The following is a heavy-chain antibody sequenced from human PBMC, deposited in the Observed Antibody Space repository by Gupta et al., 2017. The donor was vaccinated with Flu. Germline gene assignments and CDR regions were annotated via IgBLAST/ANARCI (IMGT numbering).Heavy chain of an antibody. CDR2: IIPIFGTA. J-gene: IGHJ6*03. V-gene: IGHV1-69*01. Sequence: GQGLEWMGGIIPIFGTANYAQKFQGRVTITADESTSTAYMELSSLRSEDTAVYYCARSSYYDILTGYYRGGYYYYMDVWGKGTTVTVSS. D-gene: IGHD3-9*01. CDR3: ARSSYYDILTGYYRGGYYYYMDV.